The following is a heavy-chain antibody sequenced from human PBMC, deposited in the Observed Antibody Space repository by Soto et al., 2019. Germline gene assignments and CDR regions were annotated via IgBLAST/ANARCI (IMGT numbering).Heavy chain of an antibody. Sequence: ASETLSLTCTVSGGSISSSSYYWCWILHPPGKGLEWIGSIYYSGSTYYNPSLKSRVTISVDTSKNQFSLKLSSVTAADTAVHYCARRSYDILTGYSNYYYGMDVWGQGTTVTVSS. CDR2: IYYSGST. CDR3: ARRSYDILTGYSNYYYGMDV. J-gene: IGHJ6*02. D-gene: IGHD3-9*01. V-gene: IGHV4-39*01. CDR1: GGSISSSSYY.